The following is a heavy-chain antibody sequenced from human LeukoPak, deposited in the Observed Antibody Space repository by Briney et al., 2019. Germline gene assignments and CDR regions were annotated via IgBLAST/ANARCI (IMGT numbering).Heavy chain of an antibody. V-gene: IGHV3-23*01. CDR2: ISNNGGYT. D-gene: IGHD3-22*01. J-gene: IGHJ4*02. CDR3: AKDAYDNSDYYYFSRGPNDY. Sequence: PGGSLRLSCAASGFTFSSSAMSWVRQAPGKGLEWVSAISNNGGYTYYADSVQGRFTISRDNSKNTLYLQMNSLRAEDTAVYYCAKDAYDNSDYYYFSRGPNDYWGQGTLVAVSS. CDR1: GFTFSSSA.